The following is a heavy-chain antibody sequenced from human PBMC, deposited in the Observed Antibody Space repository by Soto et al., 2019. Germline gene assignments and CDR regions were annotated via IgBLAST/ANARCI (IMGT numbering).Heavy chain of an antibody. J-gene: IGHJ5*02. D-gene: IGHD3-10*01. CDR3: ANFGSGEAP. V-gene: IGHV3-23*01. Sequence: EVQLFESGGGLVQPGESLRLSCAASGFAFSSNAMSWVRQTPGKGLEWVSAISGTGDTTYYADSVKGRFTISRDNSMSTLYLQMNNLRSADTAVYSCANFGSGEAPGGQGTLVPVSS. CDR2: ISGTGDTT. CDR1: GFAFSSNA.